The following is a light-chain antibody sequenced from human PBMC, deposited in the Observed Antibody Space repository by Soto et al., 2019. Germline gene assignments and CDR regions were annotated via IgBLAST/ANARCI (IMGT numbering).Light chain of an antibody. Sequence: IVFAQSPATPFFSSGGKANLSCRALQSVSSTYLAWFQQRPGQTPRLLISGASSRATGIPERFSGGGSGTDFTLTISRLEPEDFAVYWCQLYGSSPLFTFGPGTKVDIK. CDR1: QSVSSTY. CDR3: QLYGSSPLFT. V-gene: IGKV3-20*01. CDR2: GAS. J-gene: IGKJ3*01.